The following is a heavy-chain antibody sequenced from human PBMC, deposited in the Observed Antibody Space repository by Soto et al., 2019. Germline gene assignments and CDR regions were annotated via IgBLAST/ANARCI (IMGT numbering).Heavy chain of an antibody. CDR3: ARDLHAGFTHYFEP. V-gene: IGHV4-59*01. D-gene: IGHD1-26*01. Sequence: PSETLSRTCTVSCGSISSYYWSCIRQPPWKGLEWIVYIYYSGSHNYNNPLKSRVTISVDTSKNQFYLKLSSVTAADTAVYYCARDLHAGFTHYFEPWGQGTMVTISS. CDR1: CGSISSYY. J-gene: IGHJ5*02. CDR2: IYYSGSH.